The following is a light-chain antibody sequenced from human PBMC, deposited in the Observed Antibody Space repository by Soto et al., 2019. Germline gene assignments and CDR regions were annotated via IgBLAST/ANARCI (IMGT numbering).Light chain of an antibody. CDR1: QTVSSNY. CDR3: QQYTCPPTT. CDR2: GAS. V-gene: IGKV3-20*01. J-gene: IGKJ5*01. Sequence: EISLKQSPDTLSLSPGERATLSCRASQTVSSNYLAWCQQRPGQAPRLLIYGASTRAAGIPDRFSGSGSGTDFTLTITRLEPEDCAVYFCQQYTCPPTTFGQGRRLEVK.